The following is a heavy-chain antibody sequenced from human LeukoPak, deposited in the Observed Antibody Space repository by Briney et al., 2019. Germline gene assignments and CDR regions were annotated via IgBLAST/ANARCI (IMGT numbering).Heavy chain of an antibody. CDR3: ARGPVYYYYMDV. J-gene: IGHJ6*03. Sequence: GGSLGLSCEASGFPFSISGMHWFGQVPGQGLVWVSQINSDETSSTYADSVKGRFTISRDNAKNTLYLQMNSLRAEDTAVYYCARGPVYYYYMDVWGKGTTVTVSS. CDR2: INSDETSS. CDR1: GFPFSISG. V-gene: IGHV3-74*01.